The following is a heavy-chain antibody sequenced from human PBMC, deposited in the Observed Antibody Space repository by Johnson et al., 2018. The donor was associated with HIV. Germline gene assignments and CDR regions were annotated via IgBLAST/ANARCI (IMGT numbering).Heavy chain of an antibody. CDR2: ISYDGSNK. J-gene: IGHJ3*02. Sequence: QMLLVESGGGVVQPGRSLRLSCAASGFTFSSYAMHWVRQAPGKGLEWVAVISYDGSNKYYADSVKGRFTISRDNSKNTLYLQMNSLRAEDTAVYYCAKVSSVLLCFDIWGQGTMVTVSS. CDR3: AKVSSVLLCFDI. V-gene: IGHV3-30-3*01. CDR1: GFTFSSYA. D-gene: IGHD3-10*01.